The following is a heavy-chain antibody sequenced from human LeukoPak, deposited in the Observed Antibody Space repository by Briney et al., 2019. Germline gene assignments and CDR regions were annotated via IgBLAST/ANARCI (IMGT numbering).Heavy chain of an antibody. CDR3: ANDATGSYYDY. CDR1: GFTFDDYA. Sequence: GGSLRLSCAASGFTFDDYAMHWVRQAPGKGLEWVSLISGDGGSTYYADSVKGRFTISRDNSKNSLCLQMNSLRTEDTALYYCANDATGSYYDYWGQGTLVTVSS. V-gene: IGHV3-43*02. J-gene: IGHJ4*02. CDR2: ISGDGGST. D-gene: IGHD3-10*01.